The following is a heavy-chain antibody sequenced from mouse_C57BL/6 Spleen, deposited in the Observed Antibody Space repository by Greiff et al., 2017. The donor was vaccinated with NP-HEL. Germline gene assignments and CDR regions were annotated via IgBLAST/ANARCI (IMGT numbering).Heavy chain of an antibody. J-gene: IGHJ4*01. CDR3: ARQGFYDYGAMDY. Sequence: DVQLVESGGGLVKPGGSLKLSCAASGFTFSSYTMSWVRQTPEKRLEWVATISGGGGNTYYPDSVKGRFTISRDNAKNTLYLQMSSLRSEDTALYYCARQGFYDYGAMDYWGQGTSVTVSS. CDR1: GFTFSSYT. CDR2: ISGGGGNT. V-gene: IGHV5-9*01. D-gene: IGHD2-3*01.